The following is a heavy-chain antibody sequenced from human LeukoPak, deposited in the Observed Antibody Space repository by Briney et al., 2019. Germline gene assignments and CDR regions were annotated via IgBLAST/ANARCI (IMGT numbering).Heavy chain of an antibody. V-gene: IGHV5-51*01. J-gene: IGHJ5*02. Sequence: GESLKISCKGSGYSFTSYWIGWVRQMPGKGLEWMGIIYPGDSDTRYSPSFQGQVTISADKSISTAYLQWSSLKASDTAMYYCARAKGYCSSTSCYTPHWFDPWGQGTLVTVSS. CDR2: IYPGDSDT. CDR1: GYSFTSYW. D-gene: IGHD2-2*02. CDR3: ARAKGYCSSTSCYTPHWFDP.